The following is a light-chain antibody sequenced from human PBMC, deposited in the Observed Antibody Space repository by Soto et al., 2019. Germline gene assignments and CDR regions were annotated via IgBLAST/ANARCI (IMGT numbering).Light chain of an antibody. CDR3: QKYNSAPLT. J-gene: IGKJ4*01. CDR1: QGIGVY. CDR2: AAS. Sequence: DIQMTQSPSSLSAPLGDRVTITCRASQGIGVYLAWFQQKRGNVPKLLIYAASTLQSGVPSRFSCSGSGTDFTLTVSSLQPEDVATYYCQKYNSAPLTFGGGTRVEIK. V-gene: IGKV1-27*01.